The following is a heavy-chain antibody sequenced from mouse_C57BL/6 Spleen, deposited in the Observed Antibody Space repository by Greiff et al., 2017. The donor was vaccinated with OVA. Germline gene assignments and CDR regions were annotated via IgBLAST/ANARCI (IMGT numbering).Heavy chain of an antibody. CDR2: IRNKANGYTT. CDR3: ARYGDDEGAMDY. Sequence: EVKLMESGGGLVQPGGSLSLSCAASGFTFTDYYMSWVRQPPGKALEWLGFIRNKANGYTTEYSASVKGRFTISRDNSQSILYLQMNALSAEDSATYYCARYGDDEGAMDYWGQGTSVTVSS. CDR1: GFTFTDYY. V-gene: IGHV7-3*01. J-gene: IGHJ4*01. D-gene: IGHD2-2*01.